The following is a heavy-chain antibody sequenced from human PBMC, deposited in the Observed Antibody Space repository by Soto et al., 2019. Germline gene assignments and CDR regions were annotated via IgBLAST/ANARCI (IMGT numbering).Heavy chain of an antibody. CDR3: ARVKEIFGVVISSGVAY. CDR1: GYTFTSYG. Sequence: ASVKVSCKASGYTFTSYGISWVRQAPGQGLEWMGWISAYNGNTNYAQKLHGRVTMTTDTSTSTAYMELRSLRSDDTAVYYCARVKEIFGVVISSGVAYWGQGTLVTVSS. D-gene: IGHD3-3*01. CDR2: ISAYNGNT. V-gene: IGHV1-18*01. J-gene: IGHJ4*02.